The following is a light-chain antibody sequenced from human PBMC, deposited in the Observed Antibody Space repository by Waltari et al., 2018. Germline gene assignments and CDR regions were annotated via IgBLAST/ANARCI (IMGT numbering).Light chain of an antibody. V-gene: IGKV1-39*01. Sequence: DIQMTQSSSFLSASVGDRVIITCRASQNIANYLNWYQQKPGTAPKLLIFAASKLQTGVPSRFSGSGSGRDFTLTISGLQVEDFAIFYCQQSSASPYTFGQGTKIEMK. CDR1: QNIANY. CDR3: QQSSASPYT. J-gene: IGKJ2*01. CDR2: AAS.